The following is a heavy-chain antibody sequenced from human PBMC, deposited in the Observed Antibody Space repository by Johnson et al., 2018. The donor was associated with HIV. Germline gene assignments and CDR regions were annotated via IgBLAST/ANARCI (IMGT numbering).Heavy chain of an antibody. CDR3: ARDSTPWGGDSVAYSFDI. D-gene: IGHD4-17*01. J-gene: IGHJ3*02. Sequence: QVQLVESGGGLVKPGGSLRLSCAASGFIFSDYYMNWIRQAPGKGLEWVSYIISSGSTIYYADSVKGRFTISRDNAKNSLYLQMNSLRDEDTAVYYCARDSTPWGGDSVAYSFDIWGQGRMVTVSS. V-gene: IGHV3-11*04. CDR1: GFIFSDYY. CDR2: IISSGSTI.